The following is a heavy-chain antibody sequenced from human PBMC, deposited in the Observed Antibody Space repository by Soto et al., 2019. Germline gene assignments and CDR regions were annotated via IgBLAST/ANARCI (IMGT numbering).Heavy chain of an antibody. J-gene: IGHJ6*02. CDR3: ARDWGGPPAADRYYYAMDV. Sequence: ASVKVSCKASGGTFSNYAISWVRQAPGQGLEWMGGIIPSFEKVNYAQKFQGRVTITADEATSTAYTELSSLRSDDTAVYYCARDWGGPPAADRYYYAMDVWGQGTTVTVSS. V-gene: IGHV1-69*13. D-gene: IGHD3-16*01. CDR1: GGTFSNYA. CDR2: IIPSFEKV.